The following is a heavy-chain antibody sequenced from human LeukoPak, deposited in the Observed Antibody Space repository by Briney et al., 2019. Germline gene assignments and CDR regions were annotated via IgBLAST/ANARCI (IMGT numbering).Heavy chain of an antibody. CDR3: ARHFDY. V-gene: IGHV4-39*01. CDR1: GGLIGTSDDY. J-gene: IGHJ4*02. CDR2: LSYSGNT. Sequence: SETLSLTCTVSGGLIGTSDDYWAWIRQPPGKGLEWIGSLSYSGNTYYNPSLKSRVTISGDRSTNHFSLKMTSMTAADTAVHYCARHFDYWGQGILVTVSS.